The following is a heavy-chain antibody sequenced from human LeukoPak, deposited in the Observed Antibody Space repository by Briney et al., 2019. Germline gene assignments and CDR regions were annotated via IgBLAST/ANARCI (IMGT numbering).Heavy chain of an antibody. CDR2: ITPMFGTA. V-gene: IGHV1-69*13. Sequence: ASVNVSCKASGGTFSRHAISWVRQAPGQGLEWMGGITPMFGTANYAQKFQGRVTITADESTSTAYMELSSLRSEDTAVYYCVRDGSYYDSSGYYYLYWGQGTLVTVSS. J-gene: IGHJ4*02. CDR1: GGTFSRHA. CDR3: VRDGSYYDSSGYYYLY. D-gene: IGHD3-22*01.